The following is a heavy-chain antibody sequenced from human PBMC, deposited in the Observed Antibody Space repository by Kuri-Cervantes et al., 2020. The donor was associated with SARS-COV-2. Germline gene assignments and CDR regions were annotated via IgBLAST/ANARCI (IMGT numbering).Heavy chain of an antibody. J-gene: IGHJ5*02. CDR3: ARGQGSGWYLGLSANWFDP. Sequence: GESLKISCAASGFTFSDYYMSWIRQAPGKGLEWVSYISSSSSYTNYADSVKSRFTISGDNAKNSLYLQMNSLRAEDTAVYYCARGQGSGWYLGLSANWFDPWGQGTLVTVSS. CDR1: GFTFSDYY. D-gene: IGHD6-19*01. V-gene: IGHV3-11*06. CDR2: ISSSSSYT.